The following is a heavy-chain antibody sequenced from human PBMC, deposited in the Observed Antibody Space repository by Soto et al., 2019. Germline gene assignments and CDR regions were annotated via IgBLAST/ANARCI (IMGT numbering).Heavy chain of an antibody. D-gene: IGHD3-22*01. CDR1: GGSFSGHS. Sequence: SETLSLTCAVYGGSFSGHSWTRIRQSPGKGLEWIGDINHSGRVNYSPSLKSRVTISLDTSKNQFSLTLSAVTAADTAMYYCSTRAYDTNGYYRFDPWGQGTLVTVSS. CDR3: STRAYDTNGYYRFDP. CDR2: INHSGRV. V-gene: IGHV4-34*01. J-gene: IGHJ5*01.